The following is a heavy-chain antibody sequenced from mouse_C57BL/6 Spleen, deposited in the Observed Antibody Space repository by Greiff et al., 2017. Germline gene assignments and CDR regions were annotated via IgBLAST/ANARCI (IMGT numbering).Heavy chain of an antibody. CDR2: ISSGGSYT. CDR3: ARHYDYDGYYFDY. V-gene: IGHV5-6*02. J-gene: IGHJ2*01. CDR1: GFTFSSYG. D-gene: IGHD2-4*01. Sequence: DVMLVESGGDLVKPGGSLKLSCAASGFTFSSYGMSWVRQTPDKRLEWVATISSGGSYTYYPDSVKGRFTISRDNAKNTLYLQMSSLKSEDTAMYYCARHYDYDGYYFDYWGQGTTLTVSS.